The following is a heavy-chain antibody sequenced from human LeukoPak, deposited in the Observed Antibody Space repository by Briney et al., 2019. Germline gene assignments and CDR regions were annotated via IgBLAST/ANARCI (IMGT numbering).Heavy chain of an antibody. CDR3: ARVPAVAGVYFDY. J-gene: IGHJ4*02. D-gene: IGHD6-19*01. CDR2: IKQNGSEK. V-gene: IGHV3-7*03. CDR1: GFTFSSYW. Sequence: GGSLRLSCAASGFTFSSYWISWVRQAQGKGLEWVANIKQNGSEKYYVDSVKGRFIISRDNAKNSLYLQMNSLRAEDTAVYYCARVPAVAGVYFDYWGQGTLVTVSS.